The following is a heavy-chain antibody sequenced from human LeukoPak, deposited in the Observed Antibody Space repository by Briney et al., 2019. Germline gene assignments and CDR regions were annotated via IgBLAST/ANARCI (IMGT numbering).Heavy chain of an antibody. J-gene: IGHJ4*02. Sequence: GGSLRLSCAASGFTFSSYSMNWVRQAPGKGLEWVSSISSSSSYIYYADSVKGRFTISRDNAKNSLYLQMNTLRAEDTAVYYCARGLRYFDWFFDSWGQGALVTVSS. V-gene: IGHV3-21*01. CDR2: ISSSSSYI. CDR3: ARGLRYFDWFFDS. CDR1: GFTFSSYS. D-gene: IGHD3-9*01.